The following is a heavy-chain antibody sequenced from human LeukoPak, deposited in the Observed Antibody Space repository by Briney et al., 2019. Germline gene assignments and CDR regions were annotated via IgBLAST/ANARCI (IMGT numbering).Heavy chain of an antibody. CDR1: GGSINRNSYY. CDR2: IYYTGSG. Sequence: SETLSLTCTVSGGSINRNSYYWGWIRQPPGKGPEWIGSIYYTGSGYYNPSLKSRVTISLDTSMNQFSLNLRSLTAADTAVYNCATLYCTRTSCYLLPDYWGQGTLVTVSS. CDR3: ATLYCTRTSCYLLPDY. J-gene: IGHJ4*02. V-gene: IGHV4-39*01. D-gene: IGHD2-2*01.